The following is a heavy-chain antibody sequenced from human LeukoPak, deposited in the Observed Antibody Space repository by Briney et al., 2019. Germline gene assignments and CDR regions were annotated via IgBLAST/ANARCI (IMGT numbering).Heavy chain of an antibody. J-gene: IGHJ4*02. CDR1: GYTFTHYT. Sequence: ASVKVSCKAFGYTFTHYTMNWVRQAPVQGLEWMGWINTNTGNPTYAQGFTGRILFTLDTSVSTAYLQISSLKAEDTAVYYCARARGRFYDSSGPKLDYWGQGTLVTASS. V-gene: IGHV7-4-1*02. CDR2: INTNTGNP. D-gene: IGHD3-22*01. CDR3: ARARGRFYDSSGPKLDY.